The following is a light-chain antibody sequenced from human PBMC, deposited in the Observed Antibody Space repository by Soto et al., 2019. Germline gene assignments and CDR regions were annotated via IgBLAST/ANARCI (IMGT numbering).Light chain of an antibody. CDR2: SNN. CDR1: SSNIGSKT. CDR3: AAWDDSLNGSYV. Sequence: QSVLTQPPSASGTPGHRVTISCSGSSSNIGSKTVNWYQQVPGTAPKLLIYSNNHRPSGVPDRFSGSKSGTSASLAISGLQSEDEADYYCAAWDDSLNGSYVFGTGTKVTVL. J-gene: IGLJ1*01. V-gene: IGLV1-44*01.